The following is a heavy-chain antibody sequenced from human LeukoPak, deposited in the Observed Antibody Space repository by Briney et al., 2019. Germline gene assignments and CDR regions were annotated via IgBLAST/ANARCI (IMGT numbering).Heavy chain of an antibody. Sequence: GGSLRLSCAASGFTFSNYWMHWVRQAPGKGLVWVSRIESDGSSTDYAGSVKGRFTISRDNAKNTLYLQMDSLRAEDTAVYFCTRDWGPVVVTATNWFDPWGQGTLVTVSS. CDR3: TRDWGPVVVTATNWFDP. D-gene: IGHD2-21*02. CDR2: IESDGSST. J-gene: IGHJ5*02. V-gene: IGHV3-74*01. CDR1: GFTFSNYW.